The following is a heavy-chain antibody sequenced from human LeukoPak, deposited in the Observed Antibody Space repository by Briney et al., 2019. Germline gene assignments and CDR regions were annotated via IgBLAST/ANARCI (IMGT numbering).Heavy chain of an antibody. CDR1: GFTFSSYD. V-gene: IGHV3-23*01. Sequence: GGSLRLSCAASGFTFSSYDMSWVRQAPGKGLEWVSSISGRGGSTYYADSVKGRFTISRDNSKNTLYLQMNSLRAEDTAVYYCARESGMEYGDSRMADWFDPWGQGTLVTVSS. J-gene: IGHJ5*02. CDR3: ARESGMEYGDSRMADWFDP. CDR2: ISGRGGST. D-gene: IGHD4-17*01.